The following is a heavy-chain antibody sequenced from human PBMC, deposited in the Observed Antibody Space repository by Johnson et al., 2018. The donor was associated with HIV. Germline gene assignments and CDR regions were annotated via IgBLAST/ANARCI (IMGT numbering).Heavy chain of an antibody. CDR1: GFTFSNAW. D-gene: IGHD6-19*01. Sequence: VQLVESGGGLVKPGGSLRLSCAASGFTFSNAWMTWVRQAPGTGLEWVGRIKRNTDSGTTDYAAPVQGRFTISRGDSKNTLYLQLNSLKTEDTAVYYCTTDWRALSSAWYRDAFDIWGQGTTVTVSS. CDR3: TTDWRALSSAWYRDAFDI. J-gene: IGHJ3*02. V-gene: IGHV3-15*01. CDR2: IKRNTDSGTT.